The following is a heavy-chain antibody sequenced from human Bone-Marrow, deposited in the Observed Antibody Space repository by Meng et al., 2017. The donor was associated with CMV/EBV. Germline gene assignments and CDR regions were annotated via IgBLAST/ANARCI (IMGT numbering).Heavy chain of an antibody. CDR2: SNHGGDEE. V-gene: IGHV3-7*01. Sequence: GESLKISCAASGFSSRRYWMGWVRQAPGKGLEWVANSNHGGDEEYYADSVKGRFTISRDNFKNSLYLQMNSLRAEDTAVYYCAREYSPVGNYGSVSYYNDYWGQGTLVTVSS. D-gene: IGHD3-10*01. CDR3: AREYSPVGNYGSVSYYNDY. J-gene: IGHJ4*02. CDR1: GFSSRRYW.